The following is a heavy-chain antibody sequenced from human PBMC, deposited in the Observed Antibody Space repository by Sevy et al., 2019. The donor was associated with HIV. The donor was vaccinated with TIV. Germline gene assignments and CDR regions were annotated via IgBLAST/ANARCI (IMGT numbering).Heavy chain of an antibody. D-gene: IGHD2-15*01. J-gene: IGHJ4*01. CDR3: AREDELGSCSGGSCYSFDY. Sequence: SETLSLTCAVYDGSFSGYYWSWIRQPPGKGLEWIGDINHSGGTNYSPSLKSRVTISVDTSKNQFSLKLSSVIAAHTAVYYCAREDELGSCSGGSCYSFDYWGHGTLVTVSS. CDR2: INHSGGT. V-gene: IGHV4-34*01. CDR1: DGSFSGYY.